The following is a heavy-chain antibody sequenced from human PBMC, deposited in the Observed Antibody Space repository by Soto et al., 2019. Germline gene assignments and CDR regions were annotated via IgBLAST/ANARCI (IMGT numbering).Heavy chain of an antibody. Sequence: EVQLLESGGGLVQPGGSLRLSCAASGFTFSSYAMSWARQAPGKGLEWVSGISGNGATTYYADSVKGRFTISRDNSKNTVYLQMNSLRTEDTAVYYCAKPVAISHWGPGSLVTVSS. CDR3: AKPVAISH. J-gene: IGHJ4*02. D-gene: IGHD5-12*01. V-gene: IGHV3-23*01. CDR1: GFTFSSYA. CDR2: ISGNGATT.